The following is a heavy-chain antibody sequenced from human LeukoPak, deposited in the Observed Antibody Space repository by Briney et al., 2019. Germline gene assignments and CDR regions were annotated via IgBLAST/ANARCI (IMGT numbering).Heavy chain of an antibody. Sequence: GGSLRLSCAASGFTFSSYSMNWVRQAPGKGLEWVSYISSSSTIYYADSVKGRFTISRDNAKNSLYLQMNSLRAEDTAVYYCARNLSPDYWGQGTLVTVSS. J-gene: IGHJ4*02. CDR1: GFTFSSYS. CDR3: ARNLSPDY. V-gene: IGHV3-48*01. CDR2: ISSSSTI.